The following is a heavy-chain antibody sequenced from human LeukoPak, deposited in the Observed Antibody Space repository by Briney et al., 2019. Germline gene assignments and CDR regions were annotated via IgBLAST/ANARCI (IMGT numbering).Heavy chain of an antibody. CDR2: TIPIFGTA. J-gene: IGHJ4*02. CDR1: GGTFSSYA. V-gene: IGHV1-69*06. D-gene: IGHD2-21*01. CDR3: ARDAEYCGGDC. Sequence: GSSVKASCKASGGTFSSYAISWVRQAPGQGLEWMGGTIPIFGTANYAQKFQGRVTITADKSTSTAYMELSSLRSEDTAVYYCARDAEYCGGDCWGQGTLVTVSS.